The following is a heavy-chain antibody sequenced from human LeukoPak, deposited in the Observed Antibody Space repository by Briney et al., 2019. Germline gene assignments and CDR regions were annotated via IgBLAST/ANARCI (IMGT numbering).Heavy chain of an antibody. Sequence: ASVKVSCKASGYTFTSYAMHWVRQAPGQRLEWMGWINAGNGNTKYSQKFQGRVTITRDTSASTAYMELSSLRSDDTAVYYCARGPPNWGYDYWGPGTLVTVSS. CDR3: ARGPPNWGYDY. CDR1: GYTFTSYA. D-gene: IGHD7-27*01. V-gene: IGHV1-3*01. J-gene: IGHJ4*02. CDR2: INAGNGNT.